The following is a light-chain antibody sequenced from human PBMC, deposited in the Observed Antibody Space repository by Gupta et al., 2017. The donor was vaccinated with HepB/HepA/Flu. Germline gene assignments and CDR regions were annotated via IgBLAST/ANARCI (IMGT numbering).Light chain of an antibody. CDR2: WAS. V-gene: IGKV4-1*01. Sequence: DIVVTTSPDSLAWSLGVQATIYCKSSQSVLSSTNNKHYLAWYQQKPGQPPKLLIYWASTRESGVPDRFSGSGSGTDFPLTITSLQAEDVAVYSCQQYYSTLSFGPGTKVDIK. CDR3: QQYYSTLS. J-gene: IGKJ3*01. CDR1: QSVLSSTNNKHY.